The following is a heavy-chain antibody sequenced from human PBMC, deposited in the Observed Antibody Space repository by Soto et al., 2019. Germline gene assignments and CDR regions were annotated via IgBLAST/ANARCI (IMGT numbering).Heavy chain of an antibody. CDR2: ISYDGSYK. V-gene: IGHV3-30-3*01. CDR1: GFALTPYA. CDR3: ASDWDRGGGSYLWELYL. J-gene: IGHJ2*01. D-gene: IGHD1-26*01. Sequence: QVQLVESGGGVVQPGRSLRLSCAASGFALTPYAMHWVRQAPGKGLEWVAIISYDGSYKSYGDSVKGRFTIYRDNSENSLYLQLDAMRSEDTAVYYCASDWDRGGGSYLWELYLWGRCTLVTVSS.